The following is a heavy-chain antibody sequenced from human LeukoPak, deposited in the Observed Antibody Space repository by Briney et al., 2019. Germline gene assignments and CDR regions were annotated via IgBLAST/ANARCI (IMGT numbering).Heavy chain of an antibody. D-gene: IGHD6-13*01. V-gene: IGHV1-2*02. CDR3: ARGPGATRWQQLPTYYYYMDV. J-gene: IGHJ6*03. CDR1: GYTFTSYG. Sequence: ASVKVSCKASGYTFTSYGISWVRQAPGQGLEWMGWINPNSGGTNYAQKFQGRVTMTRDTSANTAYMYLSSLTSDDTAIFYCARGPGATRWQQLPTYYYYMDVWGKGTTVTVSS. CDR2: INPNSGGT.